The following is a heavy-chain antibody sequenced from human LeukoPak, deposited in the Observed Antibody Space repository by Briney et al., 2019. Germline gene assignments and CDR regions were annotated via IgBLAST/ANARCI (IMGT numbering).Heavy chain of an antibody. CDR1: GGSISVYY. CDR2: IYNSVST. D-gene: IGHD3-10*01. V-gene: IGHV4-59*01. Sequence: SETLSLTCTVSGGSISVYYCSWIREPPGNGLKWIGYIYNSVSTTYNPSLKSRLTISVDTSKNQFSLTLTSVTAADTAVYYCARDRELGYWGQGTLVTVSS. J-gene: IGHJ4*02. CDR3: ARDRELGY.